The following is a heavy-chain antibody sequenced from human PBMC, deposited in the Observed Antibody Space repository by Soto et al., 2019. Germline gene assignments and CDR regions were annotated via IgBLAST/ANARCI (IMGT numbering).Heavy chain of an antibody. V-gene: IGHV1-2*02. D-gene: IGHD2-21*02. Sequence: ASVRGSVPAAWSTFPCDYMHLGRQDPGQGLEWMGWINPNSGGTNYADSVKGRFTISRDNSNNTLYLQMNSLRPDDTGVYYCAKSRFYGGNSGWFDPWGQGTLVTVSS. CDR3: AKSRFYGGNSGWFDP. J-gene: IGHJ5*02. CDR1: WSTFPCDY. CDR2: INPNSGGT.